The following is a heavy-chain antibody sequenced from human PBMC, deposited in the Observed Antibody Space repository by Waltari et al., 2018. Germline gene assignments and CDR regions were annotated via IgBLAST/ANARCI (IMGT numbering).Heavy chain of an antibody. V-gene: IGHV1-69*06. J-gene: IGHJ6*02. CDR2: TA. D-gene: IGHD1-1*01. Sequence: TANYAQKFQGRVTITADKSTSTAYMELSSLRSEDTAVYYCARDNELPSQFYYYYYGMDVWGQGTTVTVSS. CDR3: ARDNELPSQFYYYYYGMDV.